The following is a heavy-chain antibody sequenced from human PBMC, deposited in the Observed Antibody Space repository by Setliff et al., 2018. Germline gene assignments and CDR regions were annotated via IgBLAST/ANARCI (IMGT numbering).Heavy chain of an antibody. CDR2: IIPILGIA. V-gene: IGHV1-69*10. Sequence: SVKVSCKASGYTFTSYDINWVRQATGQGLEWMGGIIPILGIANYAQKFQGRVTITADKSTSTAYMELSSLRSEDTAVYYCATEKFPGDWGDYCGQGTLVTVSS. D-gene: IGHD2-21*01. J-gene: IGHJ4*02. CDR3: ATEKFPGDWGDY. CDR1: GYTFTSYD.